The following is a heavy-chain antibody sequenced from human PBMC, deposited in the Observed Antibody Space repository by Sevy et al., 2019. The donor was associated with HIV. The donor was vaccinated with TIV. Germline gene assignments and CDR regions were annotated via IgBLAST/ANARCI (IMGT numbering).Heavy chain of an antibody. Sequence: GESLKISCAASGFTFSSYAMSWVRQAPGKGLEWVSAISGSGGSTYYADSVKGRFTISRDNSKNTLYLQMNSLRAEDTAVYYCAKVGLYYYDSSGYYSWGQGTLVTVSS. CDR2: ISGSGGST. V-gene: IGHV3-23*01. CDR3: AKVGLYYYDSSGYYS. J-gene: IGHJ4*02. D-gene: IGHD3-22*01. CDR1: GFTFSSYA.